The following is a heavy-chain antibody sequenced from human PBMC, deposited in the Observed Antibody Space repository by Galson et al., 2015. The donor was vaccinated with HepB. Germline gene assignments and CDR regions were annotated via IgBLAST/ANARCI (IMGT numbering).Heavy chain of an antibody. CDR1: GFTFSSYG. J-gene: IGHJ4*02. CDR2: VSYDGSNK. CDR3: AKDGDWSSTNCYRMYFDY. Sequence: SLRLSCAASGFTFSSYGVVWVRQAPGKGLEWVALVSYDGSNKYYGDSVKGRFIISRDNSKDTLYLQMNSLRADDTAVYYCAKDGDWSSTNCYRMYFDYWGQGTLVTVSS. D-gene: IGHD2-2*01. V-gene: IGHV3-30*18.